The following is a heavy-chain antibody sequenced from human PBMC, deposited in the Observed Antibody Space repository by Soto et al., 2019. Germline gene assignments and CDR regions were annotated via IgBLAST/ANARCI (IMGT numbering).Heavy chain of an antibody. Sequence: PGGPLRLSCPASGFTFSSYGMHWVRQAPGKGLEWVAVIWYDGSNKYCADSVKGRFTISRDNSKNTLYLQMNSLRAEDTAVYYCARAVTKRDAFDIWGQGTMVTVSS. D-gene: IGHD6-25*01. CDR1: GFTFSSYG. CDR2: IWYDGSNK. CDR3: ARAVTKRDAFDI. V-gene: IGHV3-33*01. J-gene: IGHJ3*02.